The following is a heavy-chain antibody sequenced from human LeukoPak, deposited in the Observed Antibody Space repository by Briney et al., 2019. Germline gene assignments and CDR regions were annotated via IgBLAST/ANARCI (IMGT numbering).Heavy chain of an antibody. J-gene: IGHJ4*02. V-gene: IGHV4-39*07. Sequence: KTSETLSLTCTVSGGSISSSSYYWGWIRQPPGKGLEWIGSIYYSGSTYYNPSLKSRVTISVDTSKNQFSLKLSSVTAADTAVYYCARYYDQGVDYWGQGTLVTVSS. CDR3: ARYYDQGVDY. CDR2: IYYSGST. D-gene: IGHD1-26*01. CDR1: GGSISSSSYY.